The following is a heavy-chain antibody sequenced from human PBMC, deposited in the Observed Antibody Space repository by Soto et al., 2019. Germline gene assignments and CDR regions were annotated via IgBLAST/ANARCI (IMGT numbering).Heavy chain of an antibody. V-gene: IGHV3-21*01. Sequence: GGSLRLSCAASGFTFSSYSMNWVRQAPGKWLEWVSSISSSSSYIYYADSVKGRFTISRDNAKNSLYLQMNSLRAEDTAVYYCASRGESRGYCSSTSCYTEASDYYGMDVWGQGXTVTVYS. CDR2: ISSSSSYI. CDR1: GFTFSSYS. D-gene: IGHD2-2*02. CDR3: ASRGESRGYCSSTSCYTEASDYYGMDV. J-gene: IGHJ6*02.